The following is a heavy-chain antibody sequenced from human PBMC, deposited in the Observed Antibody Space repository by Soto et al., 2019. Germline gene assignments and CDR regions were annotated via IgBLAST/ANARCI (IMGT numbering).Heavy chain of an antibody. Sequence: HPGGSLRLSCAASGFTFSSYGMHWVRQAPGKGLEWVAVIWYDGSNKYYADSVKGRFTISRDNSKNTLYLQMNSLRAEDTAVYYCARDKGEHNYYDSSGPNDYWGQGTLVTVSS. J-gene: IGHJ4*02. CDR3: ARDKGEHNYYDSSGPNDY. D-gene: IGHD3-22*01. V-gene: IGHV3-33*01. CDR1: GFTFSSYG. CDR2: IWYDGSNK.